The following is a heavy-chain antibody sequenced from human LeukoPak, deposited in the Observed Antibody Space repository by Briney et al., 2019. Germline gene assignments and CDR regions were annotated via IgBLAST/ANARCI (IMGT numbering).Heavy chain of an antibody. D-gene: IGHD4-23*01. Sequence: GGSLRLSCAASGFTFSSYWMSWVRQAPGKGLEWVANIKQDGSEKYYVDSVKGRFTISRDNAKNSLYLQMNSLRAEDTAVYYCARDQTTVVILYYYYGMDVWGQGTTVTVSS. CDR3: ARDQTTVVILYYYYGMDV. V-gene: IGHV3-7*03. J-gene: IGHJ6*02. CDR2: IKQDGSEK. CDR1: GFTFSSYW.